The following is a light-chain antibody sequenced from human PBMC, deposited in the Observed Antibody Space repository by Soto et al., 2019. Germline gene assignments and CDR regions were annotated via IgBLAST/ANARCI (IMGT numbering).Light chain of an antibody. V-gene: IGKV3-11*01. Sequence: EIVLTQSPPTLSLSPGEKTTLSCRASQSVSSYLAWYQQKTGQAPRPLIYDASKRATGIPARFSGSGSGTDFTLTISSLEPEDFAVYYCQHRSNWAYTFGQGTNLEIK. J-gene: IGKJ2*01. CDR2: DAS. CDR3: QHRSNWAYT. CDR1: QSVSSY.